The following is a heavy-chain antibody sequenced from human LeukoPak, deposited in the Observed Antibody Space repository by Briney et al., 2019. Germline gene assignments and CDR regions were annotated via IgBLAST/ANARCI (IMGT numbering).Heavy chain of an antibody. Sequence: SQTLSLTCSVSGGSISSGDYYWTWIRQPPGKGLEWIGYIYHTGSTYYSPSHKSRISISLDTSKNQFCLRLNSVTAADTAVYYCARGGYVVNWFDPWGQGTLVTVSS. CDR2: IYHTGST. D-gene: IGHD5-12*01. V-gene: IGHV4-30-4*01. CDR3: ARGGYVVNWFDP. CDR1: GGSISSGDYY. J-gene: IGHJ5*02.